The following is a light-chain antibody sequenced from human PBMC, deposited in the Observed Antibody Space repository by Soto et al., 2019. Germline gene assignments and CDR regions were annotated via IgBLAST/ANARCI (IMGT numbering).Light chain of an antibody. J-gene: IGKJ1*01. CDR2: DAS. CDR3: QQYTNTNNPWM. CDR1: QTISTW. Sequence: DIQVSQSPPTLSASVRDRVTITCRAIQTISTWMAWYQQKPGKAPKLLVYDASTLQSGVASRFSGSGSGTEFTLIISGLQPDDSATYYCQQYTNTNNPWMLGQGTKVDIK. V-gene: IGKV1-5*01.